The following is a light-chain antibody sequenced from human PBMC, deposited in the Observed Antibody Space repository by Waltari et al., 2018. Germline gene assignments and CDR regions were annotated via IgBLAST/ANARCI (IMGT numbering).Light chain of an antibody. V-gene: IGLV1-40*01. CDR2: GNN. Sequence: QSVLTQPPSVSGAPGQRVTIPCTGSSPNIGAGFAVHWYQPLPGTAPKLLIYGNNNRPSGVPDRFSGSKSGTSASLAITGLQAEDEADYYCQSYGSDWVFGGGTKLTVL. J-gene: IGLJ3*02. CDR3: QSYGSDWV. CDR1: SPNIGAGFA.